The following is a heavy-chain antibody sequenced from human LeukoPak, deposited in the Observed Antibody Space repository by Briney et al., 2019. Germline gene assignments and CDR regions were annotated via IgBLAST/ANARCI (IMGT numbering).Heavy chain of an antibody. J-gene: IGHJ3*02. D-gene: IGHD3-22*01. CDR2: IYYSGST. V-gene: IGHV4-39*07. CDR1: GGSISSSSYY. CDR3: ASGITMIVVVVQGDAFDI. Sequence: SETLSLTCTVSGGSISSSSYYWGWIRQPPGKGLEWIGSIYYSGSTYYNPSLKSRVTISVDTSKNQFSLKLSSVTAADTAVYYCASGITMIVVVVQGDAFDIWGQGIMVTVSS.